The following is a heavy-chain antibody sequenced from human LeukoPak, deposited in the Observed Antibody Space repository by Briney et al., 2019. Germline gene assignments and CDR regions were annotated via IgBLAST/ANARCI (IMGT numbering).Heavy chain of an antibody. Sequence: SQTLSLTCTVSGGSSIGSGGYYWTWIRQHPEKGLEWIGYFYHRASYDPSLKSRVTISVDTSKNQFSLSLASVTAADTAVYYCVREGEYGEDYYWGQGAQVIVST. CDR1: GGSSIGSGGYY. V-gene: IGHV4-31*03. CDR3: VREGEYGEDYY. CDR2: FYHRA. J-gene: IGHJ4*02. D-gene: IGHD4-17*01.